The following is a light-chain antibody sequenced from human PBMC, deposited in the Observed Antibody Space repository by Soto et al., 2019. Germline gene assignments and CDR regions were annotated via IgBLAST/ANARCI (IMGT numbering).Light chain of an antibody. CDR2: YDT. CDR1: NIGSKS. J-gene: IGLJ2*01. Sequence: SYELTQPPSVSVAPGKTDRITCGGNNIGSKSVHWYQQKPGQAPVLVIYYDTNRPSGIPERFSGSNSGNTATLTISMVEAGDEADYYCQVWDSSSDHPVVFGEGTKLTVL. V-gene: IGLV3-21*04. CDR3: QVWDSSSDHPVV.